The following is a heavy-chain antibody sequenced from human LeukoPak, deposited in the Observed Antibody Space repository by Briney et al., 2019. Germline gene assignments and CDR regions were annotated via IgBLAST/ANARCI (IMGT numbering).Heavy chain of an antibody. CDR3: ARAVSIQLWSSYNWFDP. J-gene: IGHJ5*02. D-gene: IGHD5-18*01. CDR1: GYTFTGYY. Sequence: GASVKVSCKASGYTFTGYYMHWVRQAPGQGLEWMGWISAYNGNTNYAQKLQGRVTMTTDTSTSTAYMELRSLRSDDTAVYYCARAVSIQLWSSYNWFDPWGQGALVTVSS. CDR2: ISAYNGNT. V-gene: IGHV1-18*04.